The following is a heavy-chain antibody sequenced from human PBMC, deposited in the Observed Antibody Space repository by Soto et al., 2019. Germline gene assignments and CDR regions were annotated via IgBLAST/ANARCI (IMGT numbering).Heavy chain of an antibody. D-gene: IGHD3-10*01. Sequence: LRLSCAAPGFTFSSYCMSWVRQAPGKGLEWVANIKQDRRDKKYVYYVKGRFTISRDNAKNSLHLHLNSLRAEPTAVDDCAITRVQLPAATNRGAPDNDYALDVWGQGTTVTVSS. CDR2: IKQDRRDK. J-gene: IGHJ6*02. CDR3: AITRVQLPAATNRGAPDNDYALDV. V-gene: IGHV3-7*03. CDR1: GFTFSSYC.